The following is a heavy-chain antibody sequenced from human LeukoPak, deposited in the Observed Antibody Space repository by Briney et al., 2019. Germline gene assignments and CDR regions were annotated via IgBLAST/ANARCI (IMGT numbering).Heavy chain of an antibody. CDR3: TSPAHDFDFWSGYYSV. Sequence: GGSLKLSCAVSGFTFSDSAIHWVRQAAGKGLEWVGRIRSKGHSDETAYAASLKGRFTISRDDSKDTAYLQMNSLKPEDTAVYYCTSPAHDFDFWSGYYSVWGHGAQVTVSS. CDR2: IRSKGHSDET. V-gene: IGHV3-73*01. CDR1: GFTFSDSA. J-gene: IGHJ4*01. D-gene: IGHD3-3*01.